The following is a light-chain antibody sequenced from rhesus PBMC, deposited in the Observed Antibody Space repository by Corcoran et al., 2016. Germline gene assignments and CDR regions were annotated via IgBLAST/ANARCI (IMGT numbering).Light chain of an antibody. CDR1: QGISSY. V-gene: IGKV1-25*01. Sequence: DIQMTQSPSSLSASVGDRVNITCRASQGISSYVAWYQQKPGKALKLLIYAASTLQSGVPSRFSGMGSGTDFTLTIRTLPPADFATYYCQQHNSYPLTFGGVTKVELK. J-gene: IGKJ4*01. CDR2: AAS. CDR3: QQHNSYPLT.